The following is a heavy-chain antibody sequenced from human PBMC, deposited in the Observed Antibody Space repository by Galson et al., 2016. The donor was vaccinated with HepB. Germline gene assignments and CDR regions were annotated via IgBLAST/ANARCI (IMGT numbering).Heavy chain of an antibody. D-gene: IGHD3-22*01. Sequence: SLRLSCAASGFTFSRYAIHWVRQTPGKGLEWVAVISYDGTHEYYADSVRGRFTISRDNSKTTVYLQMNSLRAEDTAVYFCAKPFNDYDSSGYYVDYWGQGTLVTVSS. CDR1: GFTFSRYA. J-gene: IGHJ4*02. CDR2: ISYDGTHE. V-gene: IGHV3-30*18. CDR3: AKPFNDYDSSGYYVDY.